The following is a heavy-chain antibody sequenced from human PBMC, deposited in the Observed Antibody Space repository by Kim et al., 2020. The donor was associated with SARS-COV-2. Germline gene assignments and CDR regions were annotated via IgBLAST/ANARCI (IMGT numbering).Heavy chain of an antibody. V-gene: IGHV3-21*01. CDR1: GFTFSSYS. J-gene: IGHJ6*02. CDR3: ARGLGTYYYYGMDV. D-gene: IGHD6-19*01. CDR2: ISSSSSYI. Sequence: GGSLRLSCAASGFTFSSYSMNWVRQAPGKGLEWVSSISSSSSYIYYADSVKGRFTISRDNAKNSLYLQMNSLRAEDTAVYYCARGLGTYYYYGMDVWGQGTTVTVSS.